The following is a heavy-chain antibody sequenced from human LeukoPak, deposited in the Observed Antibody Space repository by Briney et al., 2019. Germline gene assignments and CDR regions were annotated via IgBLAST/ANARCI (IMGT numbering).Heavy chain of an antibody. D-gene: IGHD5-12*01. Sequence: GASVKVSCKASGGTFSSYAISWVRQAPGQGLEWMGGIIPILGIANYAQKFQGRVTITADKSTSTAYMELSSLRSEDTAVYYCARGIMYSGYGRAYNYWGQGTLVTVSS. CDR3: ARGIMYSGYGRAYNY. CDR2: IIPILGIA. CDR1: GGTFSSYA. V-gene: IGHV1-69*10. J-gene: IGHJ4*02.